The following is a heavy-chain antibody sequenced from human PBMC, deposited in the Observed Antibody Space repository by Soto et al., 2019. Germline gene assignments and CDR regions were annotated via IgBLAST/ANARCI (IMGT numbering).Heavy chain of an antibody. J-gene: IGHJ4*02. Sequence: SETLSLTCTVSGGSISSSSYYWGWIRQPPGKGLEWIGSIYYSGSTYYNPSLKSRVTISVDTSKNQFSLKLSSVTAADTAVYYCARGDIVVVPAAMPLISAFDYWGQGTLVTVSS. D-gene: IGHD2-2*01. V-gene: IGHV4-39*01. CDR1: GGSISSSSYY. CDR3: ARGDIVVVPAAMPLISAFDY. CDR2: IYYSGST.